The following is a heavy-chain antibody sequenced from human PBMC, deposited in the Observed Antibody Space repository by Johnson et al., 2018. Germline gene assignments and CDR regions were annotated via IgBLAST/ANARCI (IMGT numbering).Heavy chain of an antibody. V-gene: IGHV3-23*04. J-gene: IGHJ3*02. CDR1: GFTFSTYT. Sequence: VQLVQSGGGLVQPGGSLRLCCAASGFTFSTYTMSWVRQAPGKGLEWVPAISGSGGVSYSSDSVKGRFIISRDKSKKMVSLKMNNLRVEDTAVYYCAKDGGRVHDAFDIWGQGTRLTVSS. CDR2: ISGSGGVS. CDR3: AKDGGRVHDAFDI. D-gene: IGHD2-15*01.